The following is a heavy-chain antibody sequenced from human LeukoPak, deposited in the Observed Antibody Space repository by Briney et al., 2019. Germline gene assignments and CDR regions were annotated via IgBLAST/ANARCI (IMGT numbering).Heavy chain of an antibody. CDR2: ISGSGGST. V-gene: IGHV3-23*01. CDR3: AKDRYYYDSSWTFDY. D-gene: IGHD3-22*01. CDR1: GFTFSSYA. Sequence: PGGSLRLSCAASGFTFSSYAMSWVRQAPGKGLEWVSAISGSGGSTFYADSVKGRFTISSDNSKNTLYLQMNSLRAEDTAVYYCAKDRYYYDSSWTFDYWGQGTLVTISS. J-gene: IGHJ4*02.